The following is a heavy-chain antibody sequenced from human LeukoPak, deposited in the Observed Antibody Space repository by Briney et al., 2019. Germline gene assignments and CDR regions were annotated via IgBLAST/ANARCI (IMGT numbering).Heavy chain of an antibody. Sequence: GASVKVSCKASGYTFTGYYMHWVRQAPGQGLEWMGWINPNSGGTNYAQKFQGRVTMTRDTSISTAYMELSRLRSDDTAVYYCARAVAENYYYYYMDVWGKGTTVTVSS. D-gene: IGHD6-19*01. V-gene: IGHV1-2*02. CDR1: GYTFTGYY. CDR3: ARAVAENYYYYYMDV. J-gene: IGHJ6*03. CDR2: INPNSGGT.